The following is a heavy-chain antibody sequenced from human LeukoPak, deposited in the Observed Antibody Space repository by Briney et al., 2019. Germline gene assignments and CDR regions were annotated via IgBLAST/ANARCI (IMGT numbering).Heavy chain of an antibody. CDR2: IYPGDSDT. CDR3: ARLGISVALRHAFDI. J-gene: IGHJ3*02. Sequence: GESLKISCKGSGYSFTSYWIGWVRQMPGKGLEWMGIIYPGDSDTRYSPSFQGQVTISADKSISTAYLQWSSLKASDTAMYYCARLGISVALRHAFDIWGQGTMVTVSS. D-gene: IGHD6-19*01. CDR1: GYSFTSYW. V-gene: IGHV5-51*01.